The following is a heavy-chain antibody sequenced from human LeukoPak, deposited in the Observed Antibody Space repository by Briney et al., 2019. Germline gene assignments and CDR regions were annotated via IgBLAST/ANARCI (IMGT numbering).Heavy chain of an antibody. J-gene: IGHJ5*02. V-gene: IGHV4-34*01. D-gene: IGHD2-8*01. CDR1: GGSFSGYY. Sequence: SETLSLTCAVYGGSFSGYYWSWIRQPPGKGLEWIGEINYSGSTNYNPSLKSRVTISVDTSKNQFSLKLSSVTAADTAVYYCARARWYCTNGVCYRSWFDPWGQGTLVTVSS. CDR3: ARARWYCTNGVCYRSWFDP. CDR2: INYSGST.